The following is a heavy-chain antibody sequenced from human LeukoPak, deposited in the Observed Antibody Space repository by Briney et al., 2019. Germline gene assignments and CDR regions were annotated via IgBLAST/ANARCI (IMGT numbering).Heavy chain of an antibody. CDR2: IRSKAYGGTT. D-gene: IGHD6-13*01. V-gene: IGHV3-49*03. Sequence: PGGSLRLSCTASGFTFGDYAMSWFRQAPGKGLEWVGFIRSKAYGGTTEYAASVKGRFTISRDDSKSIAYLQMNSLKTEDTAMYYCTRDDSSSWRCAFDIWGQGTMVTVSS. CDR1: GFTFGDYA. CDR3: TRDDSSSWRCAFDI. J-gene: IGHJ3*02.